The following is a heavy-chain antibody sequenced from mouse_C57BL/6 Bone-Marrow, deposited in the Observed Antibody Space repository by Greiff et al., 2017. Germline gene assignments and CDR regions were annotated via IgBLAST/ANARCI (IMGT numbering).Heavy chain of an antibody. D-gene: IGHD1-1*01. Sequence: QVQLQQPGAELVKPGASVKLSCKASGYTFTSYWMHWVKQRPGQGLEWIGMIHPNSGSPNYNEKFTSKANLTVDKSSSTAYMQLSSRTSEDSAVYYCARNFEVFITKAWFAYWGQGTLVTVSA. CDR2: IHPNSGSP. CDR3: ARNFEVFITKAWFAY. CDR1: GYTFTSYW. V-gene: IGHV1-64*01. J-gene: IGHJ3*01.